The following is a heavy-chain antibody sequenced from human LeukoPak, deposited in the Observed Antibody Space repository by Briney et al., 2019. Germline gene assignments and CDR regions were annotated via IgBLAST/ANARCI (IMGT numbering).Heavy chain of an antibody. Sequence: GESLKISCKGSGYSFTSYWIGWVRQMPGKGLDWMGLIYPGDSDTRYSPSFQGQVTMSIDKSISTAYLQWSSLKASDTAVYYCARQADDGSGYPSYYFDSWGQGTLVIVSS. J-gene: IGHJ4*02. CDR2: IYPGDSDT. D-gene: IGHD3-22*01. CDR1: GYSFTSYW. V-gene: IGHV5-51*01. CDR3: ARQADDGSGYPSYYFDS.